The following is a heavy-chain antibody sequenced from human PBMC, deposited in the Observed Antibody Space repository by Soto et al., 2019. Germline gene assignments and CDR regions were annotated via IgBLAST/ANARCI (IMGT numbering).Heavy chain of an antibody. CDR1: GCTFSSYA. CDR2: ISYDESNK. V-gene: IGHV3-30-3*01. CDR3: ARDPESAAGIAPLNWFDP. J-gene: IGHJ5*02. D-gene: IGHD6-13*01. Sequence: GRSLTLSCAASGCTFSSYAMHWDRQAPGKGLERVAVISYDESNKYYANSLNSRFTISRDNSKNKQYMQMNSQRAEDTAENYYARDPESAAGIAPLNWFDPGGQATLVTISS.